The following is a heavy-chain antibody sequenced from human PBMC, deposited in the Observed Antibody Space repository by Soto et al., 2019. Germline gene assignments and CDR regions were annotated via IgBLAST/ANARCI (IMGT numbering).Heavy chain of an antibody. CDR1: GGSISSYY. CDR2: IYYSGST. J-gene: IGHJ4*02. V-gene: IGHV4-59*01. D-gene: IGHD3-10*01. CDR3: ARVESDPTAGFKSFDY. Sequence: SETLSLTCTVSGGSISSYYWSWIRQPPGKGLEWIGYIYYSGSTNYNPSLKSRVTISVDTSKNQFSLKLSSVTAADTALYFCARVESDPTAGFKSFDYWGQGTLVTVSS.